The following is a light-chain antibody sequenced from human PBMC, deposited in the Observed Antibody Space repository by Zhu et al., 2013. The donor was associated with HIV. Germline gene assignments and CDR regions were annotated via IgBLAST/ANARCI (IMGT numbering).Light chain of an antibody. CDR1: RAITTN. Sequence: DIQLTQSPSSLSASVGDRVTIDCRASRAITTNLNWYQLRPGKAPKLLIFATSVLHKGVSSRFSGSGSETNFTLTISNLEPEDFATYHCQQSYSLPYTFGQGTKVRS. CDR3: QQSYSLPYT. CDR2: ATS. J-gene: IGKJ2*01. V-gene: IGKV1-39*01.